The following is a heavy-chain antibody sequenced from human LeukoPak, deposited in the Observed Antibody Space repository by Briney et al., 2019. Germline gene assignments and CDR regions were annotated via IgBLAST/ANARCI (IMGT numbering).Heavy chain of an antibody. J-gene: IGHJ6*02. V-gene: IGHV4-34*01. D-gene: IGHD6-19*01. Sequence: SETLSLTCGVYNGSFSGYYWNWIRQTPGKGLEWIGEINHSGSANYSPSLNRRVSMSVDTSQNQFSLKVRSVTAADAALYYCARATKVIAVADPKIRSYAMDVWGQGTTVTVSS. CDR2: INHSGSA. CDR1: NGSFSGYY. CDR3: ARATKVIAVADPKIRSYAMDV.